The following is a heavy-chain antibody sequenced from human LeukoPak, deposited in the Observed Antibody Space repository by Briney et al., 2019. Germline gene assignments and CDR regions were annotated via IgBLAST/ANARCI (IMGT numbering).Heavy chain of an antibody. J-gene: IGHJ4*02. CDR3: TRESRPTFHFDSGGYWVVDY. V-gene: IGHV3-49*04. Sequence: GGSLRLSCAASGFTFSAYNMNWVRQAPGKGLEWVSFIRSKTYGGTTEYAASVKGRFTISRDDSKSIAYLQMNSLKTEDTAVYYCTRESRPTFHFDSGGYWVVDYWGQGSLVTVSS. D-gene: IGHD3-22*01. CDR1: GFTFSAYN. CDR2: IRSKTYGGTT.